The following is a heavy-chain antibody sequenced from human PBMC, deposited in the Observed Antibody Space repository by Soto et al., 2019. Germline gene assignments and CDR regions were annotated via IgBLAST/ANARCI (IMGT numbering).Heavy chain of an antibody. CDR3: ARDEYSSSSEDY. CDR1: GFTFSSYW. D-gene: IGHD6-6*01. J-gene: IGHJ4*02. CDR2: IKQDGSEK. V-gene: IGHV3-7*01. Sequence: EVQLVESGGGLVQPGGSLRLSCAAYGFTFSSYWMSWVRQAPGKGLEWVANIKQDGSEKYYVDSVKGRFTISRDNAKNSLYLQMNSLRAEDTAVYYCARDEYSSSSEDYWGQGTLVTVSS.